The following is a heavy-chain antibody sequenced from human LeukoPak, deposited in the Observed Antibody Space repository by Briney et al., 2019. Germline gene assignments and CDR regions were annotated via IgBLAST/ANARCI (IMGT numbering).Heavy chain of an antibody. CDR3: ARGAAGYSYG. CDR1: GASISTNTHY. D-gene: IGHD5-18*01. J-gene: IGHJ4*02. CDR2: IHHTGTP. Sequence: SETLSLTCIVSGASISTNTHYWGWVRQPPGKGLEWIASIHHTGTPYYNPSLKSRVTISIDTSKNQFSLRLSSVTAADTAVYYCARGAAGYSYGWGQGTLVTVSS. V-gene: IGHV4-39*07.